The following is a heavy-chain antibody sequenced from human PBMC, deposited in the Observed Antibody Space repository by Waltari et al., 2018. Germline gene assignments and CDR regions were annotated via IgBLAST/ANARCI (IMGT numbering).Heavy chain of an antibody. Sequence: QVQLVQSGAEVKKPGSSVKVSCKASGGTFSSYPISWVRQAPGQGPEWRGGISPNRGIANYARKFQCRVTITADKSTSTADMELSSLRSEDTAVYYCARGGYYGAGSYSPNYYYYYMDVWGKGSTVTVSS. CDR1: GGTFSSYP. CDR2: ISPNRGIA. J-gene: IGHJ6*03. V-gene: IGHV1-69*10. D-gene: IGHD3-10*01. CDR3: ARGGYYGAGSYSPNYYYYYMDV.